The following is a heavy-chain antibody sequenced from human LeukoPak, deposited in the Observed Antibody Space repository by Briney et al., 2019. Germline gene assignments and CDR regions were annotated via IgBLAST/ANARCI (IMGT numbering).Heavy chain of an antibody. Sequence: PSETLSLTCAVYGGSFSGHYWSWIRQPPGKGLEWIGEINHSGSTKYNSSLESRVTISIDTSKNQFSLKLDSVAAADTAVYYCARFSNDHGVKFDYWGQGTLVTVSS. J-gene: IGHJ4*02. V-gene: IGHV4-34*01. CDR2: INHSGST. D-gene: IGHD4-17*01. CDR1: GGSFSGHY. CDR3: ARFSNDHGVKFDY.